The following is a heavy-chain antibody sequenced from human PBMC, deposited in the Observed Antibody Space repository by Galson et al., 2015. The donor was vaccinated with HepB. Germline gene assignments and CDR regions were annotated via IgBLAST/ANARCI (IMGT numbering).Heavy chain of an antibody. CDR2: INPNSGGT. Sequence: SVKVSCKASGYTFTGYYMHWVRQAPGQGLEWMGWINPNSGGTNYAQKFQGRVTMTRDTSISTAYMELSRLRSDDTAVYYCARALRKYYGAESYSTWGQGTTVTVSS. CDR3: ARALRKYYGAESYST. CDR1: GYTFTGYY. J-gene: IGHJ6*02. V-gene: IGHV1-2*02. D-gene: IGHD3-10*01.